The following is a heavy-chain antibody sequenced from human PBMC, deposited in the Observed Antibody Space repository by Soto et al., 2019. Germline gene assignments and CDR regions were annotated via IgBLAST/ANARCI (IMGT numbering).Heavy chain of an antibody. J-gene: IGHJ4*02. CDR2: IYYSGST. V-gene: IGHV4-39*02. CDR1: GGSISSSSYY. D-gene: IGHD2-15*01. CDR3: AREGYCSGGSCYSRDGFDY. Sequence: KASETLSLTCTVSGGSISSSSYYWGWIRQPPGKGLEWIGSIYYSGSTYYNPSLKSRVTISVDTSKNQFSLKLSSVTAADTAVYYCAREGYCSGGSCYSRDGFDYWGQGTLVTVSS.